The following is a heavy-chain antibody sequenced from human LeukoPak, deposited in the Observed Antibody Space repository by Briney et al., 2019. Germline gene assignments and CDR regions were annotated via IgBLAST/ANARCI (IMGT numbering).Heavy chain of an antibody. CDR3: AADSGSYY. J-gene: IGHJ4*02. V-gene: IGHV1-2*06. CDR1: GGTFISYA. CDR2: INPNSGGT. D-gene: IGHD1-26*01. Sequence: GASVKVSCKASGGTFISYAISWVRQAPGQGLEWMGRINPNSGGTNYAQKFQGRVTMTRDTSISTAYMELNRLRSDDTAVYYCAADSGSYYWGQGTLVTVSS.